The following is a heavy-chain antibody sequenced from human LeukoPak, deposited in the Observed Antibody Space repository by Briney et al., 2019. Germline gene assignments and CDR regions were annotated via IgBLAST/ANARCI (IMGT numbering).Heavy chain of an antibody. V-gene: IGHV4-59*01. D-gene: IGHD3-22*01. CDR3: ARDLYYDSSGYYYNWFDP. J-gene: IGHJ5*02. CDR1: GGSISSYY. Sequence: SQTLSLTCTVSGGSISSYYWSWIRQPPGKGLEWIGYIYYSGSTNYNPSLKSRVTISVDTSKNQFSLKLSSVTAADTAVYYCARDLYYDSSGYYYNWFDPWGQGTLVTVSS. CDR2: IYYSGST.